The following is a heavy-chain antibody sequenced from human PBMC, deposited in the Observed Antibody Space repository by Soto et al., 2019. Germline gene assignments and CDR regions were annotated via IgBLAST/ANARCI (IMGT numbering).Heavy chain of an antibody. J-gene: IGHJ4*02. D-gene: IGHD4-17*01. CDR3: ARDYGDYQFYY. V-gene: IGHV4-39*02. Sequence: SETLSLPCTVSGGSISSSSYYWCWIRQPPGKGLAWIGNIYYRGTTYYNPSLKSRVTISVDTSKNQFSLKLASVPAADTAVYYCARDYGDYQFYYWGQGTRVTVSS. CDR1: GGSISSSSYY. CDR2: IYYRGTT.